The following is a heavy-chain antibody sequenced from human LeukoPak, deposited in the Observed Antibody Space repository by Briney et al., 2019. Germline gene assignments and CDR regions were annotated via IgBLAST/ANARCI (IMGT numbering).Heavy chain of an antibody. CDR3: ARGPYSGSSSSAFDM. J-gene: IGHJ3*02. CDR1: GFTFSNYW. Sequence: PGGSLRLSCAASGFTFSNYWMHWVRQAPGKGLVWVSRINSDGSSTSYVDSVKGRFTISRDNAKNSLYLQMNSLRAEDTAVYYCARGPYSGSSSSAFDMWGQGTMVTVSS. D-gene: IGHD1-26*01. CDR2: INSDGSST. V-gene: IGHV3-74*01.